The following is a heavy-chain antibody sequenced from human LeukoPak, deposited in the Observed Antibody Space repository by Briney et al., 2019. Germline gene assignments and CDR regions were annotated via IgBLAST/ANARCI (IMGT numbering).Heavy chain of an antibody. CDR3: ARAPYVDTVLA. CDR1: GFTFSSYG. D-gene: IGHD5-18*01. Sequence: GGSLRLSCAASGFTFSSYGMSWVRQAPGKGLEWVSSISSSSSYIYYADSVKGRFTISRDNAKNSLYLQMNSLRAEDTAVYYCARAPYVDTVLAWGQGTLVTVSS. V-gene: IGHV3-21*01. J-gene: IGHJ4*02. CDR2: ISSSSSYI.